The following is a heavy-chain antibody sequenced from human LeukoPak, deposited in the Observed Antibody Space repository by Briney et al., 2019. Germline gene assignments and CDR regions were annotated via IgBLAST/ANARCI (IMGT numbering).Heavy chain of an antibody. J-gene: IGHJ5*02. Sequence: SETLSLTCTVSGGSISSYYWSWIRQPPGKGLEWIGYIYYSGSTNYNPSLKSRVTISVDTSKNQFSLKLSSVTAADTAVYYCARHRSIAAAGTGFDPWGQGNLDTVSS. V-gene: IGHV4-59*08. D-gene: IGHD6-13*01. CDR3: ARHRSIAAAGTGFDP. CDR1: GGSISSYY. CDR2: IYYSGST.